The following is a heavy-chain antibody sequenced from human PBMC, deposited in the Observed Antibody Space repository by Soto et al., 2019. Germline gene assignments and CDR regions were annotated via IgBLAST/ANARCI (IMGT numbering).Heavy chain of an antibody. CDR1: GFTFSSYG. J-gene: IGHJ4*02. CDR2: ISYDGSNK. Sequence: GGSLRLSCAASGFTFSSYGMHWVRQAPGKGLEWVAVISYDGSNKYYADSVKGRFTISRDNSKNTLCLQMNSLRAEDTAVYYCAKDPSSTVTTTDYWGQGTLVTVSS. V-gene: IGHV3-30*18. D-gene: IGHD4-17*01. CDR3: AKDPSSTVTTTDY.